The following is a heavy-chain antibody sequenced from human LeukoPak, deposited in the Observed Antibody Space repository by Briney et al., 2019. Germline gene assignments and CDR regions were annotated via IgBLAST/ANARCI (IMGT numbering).Heavy chain of an antibody. CDR3: AIINHPDGRVY. CDR2: IYAGNSDA. J-gene: IGHJ4*02. D-gene: IGHD5-24*01. CDR1: GYPFTTSW. V-gene: IGHV5-51*01. Sequence: GESLKISCQGSGYPFTTSWIGWVRQLPGKGLEWTAIIYAGNSDAKYSPSFQGQVSTSTDRSISTAYLHWSSLKASDTAIYYCAIINHPDGRVYWGQGTLVTVSS.